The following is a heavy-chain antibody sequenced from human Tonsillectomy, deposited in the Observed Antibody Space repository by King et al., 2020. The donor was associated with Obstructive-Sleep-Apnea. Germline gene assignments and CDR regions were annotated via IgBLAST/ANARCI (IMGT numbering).Heavy chain of an antibody. Sequence: VQLVESGGGVVQPGRSLRLSCAASGFTFSNYAMHWIRQAPGKGLECVAVISYDGSHKYYADSVKGRFTISRDNSENTLYLQVYSLETEDTALYYCARGDGVDYWGQGTLVTVSS. CDR3: ARGDGVDY. D-gene: IGHD3-16*01. J-gene: IGHJ4*02. CDR2: ISYDGSHK. V-gene: IGHV3-30*04. CDR1: GFTFSNYA.